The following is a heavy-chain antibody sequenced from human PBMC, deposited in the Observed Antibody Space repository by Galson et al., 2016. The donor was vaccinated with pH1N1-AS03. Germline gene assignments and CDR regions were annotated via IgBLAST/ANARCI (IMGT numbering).Heavy chain of an antibody. J-gene: IGHJ4*01. CDR2: INTDGDST. Sequence: SLRLSCAASGFTFSTYWMHWVRQAPGKGLVWVSRINTDGDSTNYADSVKGRFTISRDNAKKTLYLRMNSLRVEDTAVHYCGGSGNVFDYWGRGTLVTVSS. V-gene: IGHV3-74*01. CDR1: GFTFSTYW. D-gene: IGHD3-10*01. CDR3: GGSGNVFDY.